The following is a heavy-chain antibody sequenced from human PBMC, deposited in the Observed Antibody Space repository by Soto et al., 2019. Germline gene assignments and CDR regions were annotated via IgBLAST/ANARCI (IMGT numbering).Heavy chain of an antibody. V-gene: IGHV4-34*01. CDR2: INHSGST. CDR1: GGSFSGYY. Sequence: SETLSLTCAVYGGSFSGYYWSWIRQPPGKGLEWIGEINHSGSTNYNPSLKSRVTISVDTSKNQFSLKLRSVTAADTAVYYCARGDYDILTYGMDVWGQGTTVTVSS. J-gene: IGHJ6*02. CDR3: ARGDYDILTYGMDV. D-gene: IGHD3-9*01.